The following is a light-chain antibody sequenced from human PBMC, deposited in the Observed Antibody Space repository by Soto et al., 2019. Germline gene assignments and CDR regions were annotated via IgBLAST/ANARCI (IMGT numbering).Light chain of an antibody. CDR3: QSYDSSLSGV. Sequence: QLVLTQPPSVSGAPGQRVTISCTGSSSNIGAGYDVYWYQQLPGTAPKLLIYGNSNRPSGVPDRFPGSKSGASASLAITGLQAEDEADYYCQSYDSSLSGVFGGGTKLTVL. V-gene: IGLV1-40*01. J-gene: IGLJ2*01. CDR2: GNS. CDR1: SSNIGAGYD.